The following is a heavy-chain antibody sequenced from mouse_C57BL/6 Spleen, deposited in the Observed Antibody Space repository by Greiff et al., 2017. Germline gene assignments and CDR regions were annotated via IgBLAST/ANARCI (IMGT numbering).Heavy chain of an antibody. V-gene: IGHV5-17*01. CDR3: AMRVTEYYYAMDY. CDR2: ISSGSSTI. J-gene: IGHJ4*01. CDR1: GFTFSDYG. Sequence: EVKLVESGGGLVKPGGSLKLSCAASGFTFSDYGMHWVRQAPEKGLEWVAYISSGSSTIYYADTVKGRFTISRDNAKNTLFLQMTSLRSEDTAMYYCAMRVTEYYYAMDYWGQGTSVTVSS. D-gene: IGHD2-3*01.